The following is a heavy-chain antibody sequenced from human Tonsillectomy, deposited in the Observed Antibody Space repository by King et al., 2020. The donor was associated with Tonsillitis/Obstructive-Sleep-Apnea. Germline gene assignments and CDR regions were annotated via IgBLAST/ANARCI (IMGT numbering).Heavy chain of an antibody. D-gene: IGHD2-2*01. V-gene: IGHV7-4-1*02. Sequence: QLVQSGSELKKPGASVTVSCKASGYTFTRYAINWVRQAPGQGLEWMGWINTNTGYPTYAQGFAGRFVFSFDTSVTTAYLEISSLEPEDTAVYYCAREDIVPVPVGMQDNGYYYFYMDVWGKGTTVTVSS. J-gene: IGHJ6*03. CDR3: AREDIVPVPVGMQDNGYYYFYMDV. CDR1: GYTFTRYA. CDR2: INTNTGYP.